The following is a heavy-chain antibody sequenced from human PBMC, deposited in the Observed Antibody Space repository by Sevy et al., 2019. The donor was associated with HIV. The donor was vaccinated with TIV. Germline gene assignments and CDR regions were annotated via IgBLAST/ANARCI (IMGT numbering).Heavy chain of an antibody. Sequence: GGYLRLSCAASGFTFSSYSMNWVRQAPGKGLEWVSSISSSSSYIYYADSVKGRFTSSRDNAKNSLYLQMNSLRAEDTAVYYCAREPKYSSGWCDYWGQGTLVSVSS. J-gene: IGHJ4*02. CDR1: GFTFSSYS. CDR3: AREPKYSSGWCDY. CDR2: ISSSSSYI. V-gene: IGHV3-21*01. D-gene: IGHD6-19*01.